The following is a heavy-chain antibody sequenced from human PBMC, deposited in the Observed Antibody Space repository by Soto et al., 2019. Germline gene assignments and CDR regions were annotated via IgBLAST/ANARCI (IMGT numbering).Heavy chain of an antibody. V-gene: IGHV1-69*02. CDR3: ARGGREVVVPAAMLAFDI. CDR1: GGTFSSYT. D-gene: IGHD2-2*01. CDR2: IIPILGIA. Sequence: QVQLVQSGAEVKKPGSSVKVSCKASGGTFSSYTISWVRQAPGQGLEWMGRIIPILGIANYAQKFQGRVTITADKSTSTAYMELSSLRSEDTAVYYCARGGREVVVPAAMLAFDIWGQGTMVTVSS. J-gene: IGHJ3*02.